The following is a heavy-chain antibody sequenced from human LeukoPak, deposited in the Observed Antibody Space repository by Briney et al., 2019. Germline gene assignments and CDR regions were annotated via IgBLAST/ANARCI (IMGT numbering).Heavy chain of an antibody. CDR1: GGSISSSSYY. D-gene: IGHD1-14*01. V-gene: IGHV4-39*01. CDR3: ARHGRRVEEKPYWYFDL. CDR2: IYYSGST. J-gene: IGHJ2*01. Sequence: SETLSLTCTVSGGSISSSSYYWGWIRQPPGKGLEWIGSIYYSGSTYYNPSLKSRVTISVDTSKNQFSLKLSSVTAADTAVYYCARHGRRVEEKPYWYFDLWGRGTQVTVSS.